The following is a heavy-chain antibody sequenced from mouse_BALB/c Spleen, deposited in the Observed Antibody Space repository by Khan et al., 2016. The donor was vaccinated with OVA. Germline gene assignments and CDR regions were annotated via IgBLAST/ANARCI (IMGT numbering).Heavy chain of an antibody. CDR3: ARMARTIN. CDR1: GFTFTSYG. CDR2: INRNGGST. Sequence: EVELVESGAGLVQPGGSLKLSCAASGFTFTSYGMSWVRQTPDKRLELVATINRNGGSTYYPDSVKGRFTISRDNAKNTLYLQMSSLKSEDTAMYYCARMARTINWGQGTTLTVSS. J-gene: IGHJ2*01. V-gene: IGHV5-6-3*01.